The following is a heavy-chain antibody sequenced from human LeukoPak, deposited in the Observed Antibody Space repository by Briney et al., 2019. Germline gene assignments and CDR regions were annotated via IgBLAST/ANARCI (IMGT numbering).Heavy chain of an antibody. CDR2: ISAYNGNT. V-gene: IGHV1-18*01. J-gene: IGHJ6*02. CDR3: ARAILTGRRGMDV. CDR1: GYTFTSYG. Sequence: ASVKVSCKASGYTFTSYGISWVRQAPGQGLEWMGWISAYNGNTNYAQKFQGRVTMTRNTSISTAYMELSSLRSEDTAVYYCARAILTGRRGMDVWGQGTTVTVSS. D-gene: IGHD3-9*01.